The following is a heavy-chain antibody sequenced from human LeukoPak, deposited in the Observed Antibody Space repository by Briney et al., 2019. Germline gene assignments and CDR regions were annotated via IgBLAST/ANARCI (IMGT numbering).Heavy chain of an antibody. J-gene: IGHJ5*02. CDR3: ARDVGSCYGFGCWFDP. D-gene: IGHD2-2*01. CDR1: GGSISSTSYY. V-gene: IGHV4-61*02. CDR2: IYTSGST. Sequence: PSETLSLTCTVSGGSISSTSYYWRWIRQPAGKGLEWIGRIYTSGSTDYNPSLKSRVTISVDTSKNEFSLKLTSVTAADTAVYYCARDVGSCYGFGCWFDPWGQGTLVTVSS.